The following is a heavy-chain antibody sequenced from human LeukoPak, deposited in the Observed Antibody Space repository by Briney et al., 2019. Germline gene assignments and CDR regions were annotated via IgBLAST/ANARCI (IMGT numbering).Heavy chain of an antibody. CDR1: GFTFSNYA. J-gene: IGHJ4*02. Sequence: GGSPRLSCAASGFTFSNYAMSWVRQAPGKGLEWVSAVGDDGGATYSADSVKGRFTISRDNSMNTLFLQMNSLRAEDTAVYYCVQQLGYCSGGSCYFTYWGQGTLVTVSS. CDR2: VGDDGGAT. D-gene: IGHD2-15*01. V-gene: IGHV3-23*01. CDR3: VQQLGYCSGGSCYFTY.